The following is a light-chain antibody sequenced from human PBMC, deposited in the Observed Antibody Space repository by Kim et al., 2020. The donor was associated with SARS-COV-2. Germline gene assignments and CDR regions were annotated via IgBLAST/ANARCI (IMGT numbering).Light chain of an antibody. CDR2: WAS. Sequence: DIVMTQSPDSLAVSLGERATINCKSSQSVLYSSRSKNYLAWYQQKPGQPPKMLIYWASTRESGVPDRFSGSGSGTDFTLTITSLQAEDVAVYFCQQYYTTPTFGQGTKVDIK. CDR1: QSVLYSSRSKNY. J-gene: IGKJ1*01. CDR3: QQYYTTPT. V-gene: IGKV4-1*01.